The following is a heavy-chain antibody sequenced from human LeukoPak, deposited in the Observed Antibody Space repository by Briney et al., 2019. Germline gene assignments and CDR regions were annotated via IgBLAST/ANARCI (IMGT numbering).Heavy chain of an antibody. Sequence: PGRSLRLSCAASGFTFDDYAMHWVRQAPGKGLEWVSGISWNSGSIGYADSVKGRFTISRDNAKNSLYLQMNSLRAEDTALYYCARVRTARTRPMDFDYWGQGTLVTVSS. D-gene: IGHD6-6*01. V-gene: IGHV3-9*01. J-gene: IGHJ4*02. CDR2: ISWNSGSI. CDR3: ARVRTARTRPMDFDY. CDR1: GFTFDDYA.